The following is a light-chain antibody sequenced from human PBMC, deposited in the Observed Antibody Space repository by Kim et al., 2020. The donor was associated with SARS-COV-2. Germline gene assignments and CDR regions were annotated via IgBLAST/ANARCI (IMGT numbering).Light chain of an antibody. CDR1: QDISRY. V-gene: IGKV1-39*01. J-gene: IGKJ1*01. Sequence: DIQMTQSPSSLSASVGDRVTITCRASQDISRYLNWYQQKPGKAPKLLIYTASSLQSGVPSRFTGSGSETDFTLTISSLQPEDFATLYCPQTYSASRTFGQGTKVDIK. CDR3: PQTYSASRT. CDR2: TAS.